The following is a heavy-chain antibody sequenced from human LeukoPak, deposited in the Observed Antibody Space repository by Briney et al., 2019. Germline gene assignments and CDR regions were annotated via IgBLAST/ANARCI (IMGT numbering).Heavy chain of an antibody. D-gene: IGHD2-15*01. CDR1: GYAFTSYG. CDR2: ISAYNGNT. J-gene: IGHJ3*02. V-gene: IGHV1-18*01. Sequence: ASVKVSCKASGYAFTSYGISWVRQAPGQGLEWMGWISAYNGNTNYAPKLQGRVTMTTDTSTSTAYMELRSLRSDDTAVYYCAREDCSGGSCYSLSLTPVFHVFDIWGQGTMVTVSS. CDR3: AREDCSGGSCYSLSLTPVFHVFDI.